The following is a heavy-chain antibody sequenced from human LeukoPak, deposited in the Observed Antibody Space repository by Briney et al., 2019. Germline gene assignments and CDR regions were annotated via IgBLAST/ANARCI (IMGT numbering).Heavy chain of an antibody. CDR2: INHSGST. J-gene: IGHJ4*02. CDR1: GGSFSGYY. Sequence: SETLSLTCAVYGGSFSGYYWSWIHQPPGKGLEWIGEINHSGSTNYNPSLKSRVTISVDTSKNQFSLKLSSVTAADTAVYYCARGIGQGSDYWGQGTLVTVSS. V-gene: IGHV4-34*01. CDR3: ARGIGQGSDY.